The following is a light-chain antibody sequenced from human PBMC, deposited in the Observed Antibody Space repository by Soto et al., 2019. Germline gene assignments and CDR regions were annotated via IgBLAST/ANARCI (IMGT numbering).Light chain of an antibody. J-gene: IGLJ2*01. CDR3: AAWDDSLNGL. V-gene: IGLV1-44*01. CDR2: SNN. CDR1: SSNIGSNT. Sequence: QSVLTQPPSASGAPGQRVKISCSGSSSNIGSNTVNWYQQLPGTAPKLLIFSNNQRPSGVPDRFSGSKSGTSASLVINGVQSEDEADYYCAAWDDSLNGLFGGGTKLTVL.